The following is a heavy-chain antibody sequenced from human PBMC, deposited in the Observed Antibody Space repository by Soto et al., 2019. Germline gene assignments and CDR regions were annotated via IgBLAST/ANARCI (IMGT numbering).Heavy chain of an antibody. V-gene: IGHV3-23*01. CDR3: AKGGGVYSSTWGLRGDVS. CDR2: ISGGSETT. J-gene: IGHJ5*02. D-gene: IGHD6-13*01. Sequence: EVQLLESGGGLVQPGGSLRLSCAASGFTFFNQALSWVRQAPGRGLQWVSAISGGSETTSYADSVKGRFTISRDNSRNTLYLEMNGRRAEDTVVYFCAKGGGVYSSTWGLRGDVSWGQGTLVTVSS. CDR1: GFTFFNQA.